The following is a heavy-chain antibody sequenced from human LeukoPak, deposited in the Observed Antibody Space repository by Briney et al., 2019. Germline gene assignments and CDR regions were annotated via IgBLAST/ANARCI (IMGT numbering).Heavy chain of an antibody. Sequence: PGGSLRLSCAASGFTFSSYSMNWVRQAPGKGLEWVSYISSSSSTIYYADSVKGRFTISRDNAKNSLYLQMNSLRAEDTAVYYCARVQEERPRYGMDVWGQGTTVTVSS. CDR3: ARVQEERPRYGMDV. D-gene: IGHD1-1*01. V-gene: IGHV3-48*01. J-gene: IGHJ6*02. CDR2: ISSSSSTI. CDR1: GFTFSSYS.